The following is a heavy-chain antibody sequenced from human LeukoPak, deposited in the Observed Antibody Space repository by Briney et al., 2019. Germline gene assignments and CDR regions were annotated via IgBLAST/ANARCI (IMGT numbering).Heavy chain of an antibody. V-gene: IGHV4-59*08. CDR1: GGSISSYY. CDR2: IYYSGST. D-gene: IGHD5-12*01. J-gene: IGHJ4*02. Sequence: SETLSLTCTVSGGSISSYYWSWIRQPPGKGLEWIGYIYYSGSTNYNPSLKSRVTISVDTSKNKFSLKLSSVTAADTAVYYCARSGGFTDYYFDYWGQGTLVTVSS. CDR3: ARSGGFTDYYFDY.